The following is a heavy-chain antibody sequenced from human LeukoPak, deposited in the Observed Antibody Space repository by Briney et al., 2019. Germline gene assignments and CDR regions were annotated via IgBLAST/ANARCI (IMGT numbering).Heavy chain of an antibody. CDR1: GYTFASYG. CDR2: INPNSGGT. J-gene: IGHJ3*02. Sequence: ASVKVSCKASGYTFASYGISWVRQAPGQGLEWMGWINPNSGGTNYAQKFQGRVTMTRDTSISTAYMELSRLRSDDTAVYYCARFPGDYGDYARGGFDIWGQGTMVTVSS. V-gene: IGHV1-2*02. D-gene: IGHD4-17*01. CDR3: ARFPGDYGDYARGGFDI.